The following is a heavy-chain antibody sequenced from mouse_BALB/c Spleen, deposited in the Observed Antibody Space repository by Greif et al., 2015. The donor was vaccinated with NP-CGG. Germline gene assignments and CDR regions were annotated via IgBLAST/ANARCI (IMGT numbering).Heavy chain of an antibody. CDR1: GYAFSSSW. CDR3: ARCPYYYGSSYYVMDY. J-gene: IGHJ4*01. CDR2: IYPGDGDT. V-gene: IGHV1-82*01. Sequence: QVQLQQSGPELVKPGASVKISCKASGYAFSSSWMNWVKQRPGQGLEWIGRIYPGDGDTNYNGKFKGKATRTADKSSSTAYMQLSSLTSVDSAVYFCARCPYYYGSSYYVMDYWGQGTSVTVSS. D-gene: IGHD1-1*01.